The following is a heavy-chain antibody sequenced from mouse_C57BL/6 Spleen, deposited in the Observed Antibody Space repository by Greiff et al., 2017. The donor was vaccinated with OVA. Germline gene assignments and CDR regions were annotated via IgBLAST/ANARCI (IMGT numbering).Heavy chain of an antibody. D-gene: IGHD1-1*01. CDR3: ARTGSSSLYYAMDY. J-gene: IGHJ4*01. V-gene: IGHV1-26*01. CDR1: GYTFTDYY. Sequence: VQLQQSGPELVKPGASVKISCKASGYTFTDYYMNWVKQSHGKSLEWIGDINPNNGGTSYNQKFKGKATLTVDKSSSTAYMELRSLTSEDSAVYYCARTGSSSLYYAMDYWGQGTSVTVSS. CDR2: INPNNGGT.